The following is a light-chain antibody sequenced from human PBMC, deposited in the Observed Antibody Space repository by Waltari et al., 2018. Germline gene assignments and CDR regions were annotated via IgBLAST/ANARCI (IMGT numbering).Light chain of an antibody. CDR1: ESVASY. J-gene: IGKJ2*01. Sequence: DIQLTQSPSSLSASIGDRVTITCRASESVASYLNWYQQKPGKAPNLLVYAASNLQSGVPLRFIGSGSGTDFTLTISRLQPEDFATYYCQQTYSAPMSTFGRGTKLEIK. CDR3: QQTYSAPMST. CDR2: AAS. V-gene: IGKV1-39*01.